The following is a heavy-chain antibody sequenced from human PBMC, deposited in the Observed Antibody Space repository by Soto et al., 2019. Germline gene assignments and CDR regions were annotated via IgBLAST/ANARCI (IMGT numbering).Heavy chain of an antibody. D-gene: IGHD3-10*01. J-gene: IGHJ6*02. CDR1: GGSISSSSYY. CDR3: ARRGVTMVRGVGSMGMDV. Sequence: QLQLQESGPGLVKPSETLSLTCTVSGGSISSSSYYWGWIRQPPGKGLEWIGSIYYSGSTYYNPSLKSRVTISVDTSKNQFSLKLSSVTAADTAVYYCARRGVTMVRGVGSMGMDVWGQGTTVTVSS. V-gene: IGHV4-39*01. CDR2: IYYSGST.